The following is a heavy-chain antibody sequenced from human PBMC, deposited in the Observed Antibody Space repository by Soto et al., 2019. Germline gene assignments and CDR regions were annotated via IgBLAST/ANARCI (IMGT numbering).Heavy chain of an antibody. D-gene: IGHD6-19*01. CDR1: GFTFSSYA. V-gene: IGHV3-23*01. CDR3: AKDTRIAVAGTSLYLFDY. J-gene: IGHJ4*02. Sequence: GGSLRLSCAASGFTFSSYAMSWVRQAPGKGLEWVSAISGSGGSTYYADSVKGRFTISRDNSKNTLYLQMNSLRAEDTAVYYCAKDTRIAVAGTSLYLFDYWGQGTLVTVSS. CDR2: ISGSGGST.